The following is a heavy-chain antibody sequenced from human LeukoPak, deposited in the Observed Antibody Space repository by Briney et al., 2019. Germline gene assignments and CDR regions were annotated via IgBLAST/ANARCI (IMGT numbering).Heavy chain of an antibody. CDR3: ARGLLEAFDI. D-gene: IGHD1-1*01. J-gene: IGHJ3*02. V-gene: IGHV1-18*01. CDR2: ISTYNGDT. Sequence: ASVKVSCKASGYTFTTYGISWVRQAPGQGLEWMGWISTYNGDTNYAQNFQGRVTMTTDTSTSTAYMELRSLRSDDTAVYYCARGLLEAFDIWGQGTKVNVSS. CDR1: GYTFTTYG.